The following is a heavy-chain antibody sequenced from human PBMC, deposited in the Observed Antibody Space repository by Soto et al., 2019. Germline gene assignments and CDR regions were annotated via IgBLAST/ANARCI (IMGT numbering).Heavy chain of an antibody. Sequence: EVQLLESGGGLVQPGGSLRLSCTASGFTFSTYAMTWVRQAPGKGLEWVSAISGGGGPTYYADAVKGRFTISRDNYKNTLYLQINSLSADDTAVYYCAKVSRFLDSGPIWGQGTLVTVSS. D-gene: IGHD3-10*01. CDR2: ISGGGGPT. CDR1: GFTFSTYA. CDR3: AKVSRFLDSGPI. J-gene: IGHJ3*02. V-gene: IGHV3-23*01.